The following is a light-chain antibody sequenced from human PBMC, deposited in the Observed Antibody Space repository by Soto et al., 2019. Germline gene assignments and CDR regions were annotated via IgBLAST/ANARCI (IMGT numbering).Light chain of an antibody. Sequence: DIQMTQSPPTRSGSVGDRFTMTCRASQSISNSLAWYQQKPGTAPKLLIYRASALQSGVPSRFSGSGSGTEFTLTIDSLQPDDFATFYCQQYSTYPLTFGGGTKV. J-gene: IGKJ4*01. V-gene: IGKV1-5*03. CDR2: RAS. CDR1: QSISNS. CDR3: QQYSTYPLT.